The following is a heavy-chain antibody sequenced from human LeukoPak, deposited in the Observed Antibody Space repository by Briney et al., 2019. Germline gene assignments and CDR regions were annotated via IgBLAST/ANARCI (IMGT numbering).Heavy chain of an antibody. D-gene: IGHD3-22*01. V-gene: IGHV3-7*01. CDR2: IKQDGSEK. Sequence: PGGSLRLSCAASGFTFSIYWMSWVRQAPGKGLEWVANIKQDGSEKYYVDSVKGRFTISRDNAKNSLYLQMNSLRAEDTAVYYCAREIEGYSLDYWGQGTLVPVSS. CDR1: GFTFSIYW. CDR3: AREIEGYSLDY. J-gene: IGHJ4*02.